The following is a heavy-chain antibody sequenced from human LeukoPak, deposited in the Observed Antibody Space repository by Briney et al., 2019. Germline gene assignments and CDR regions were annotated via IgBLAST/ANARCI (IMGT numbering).Heavy chain of an antibody. Sequence: EASVKVSCKVSGYTLTELSMHWVRQAPGKGLEWMGGFDPEDGETIYAQKSQGRVTMTEDTSTDTAYMELSSLRSEDTAVYYCVNQTYYYDSRGNNYEANAFDIWGQGTTVTVSS. D-gene: IGHD3-22*01. CDR3: VNQTYYYDSRGNNYEANAFDI. CDR1: GYTLTELS. J-gene: IGHJ3*02. CDR2: FDPEDGET. V-gene: IGHV1-24*01.